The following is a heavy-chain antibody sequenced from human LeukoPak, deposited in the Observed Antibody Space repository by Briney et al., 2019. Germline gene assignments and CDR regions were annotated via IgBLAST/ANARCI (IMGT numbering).Heavy chain of an antibody. Sequence: GGSLRLSCAASGFTFKTYATNWVRQAPGKGLEWVSTISGTSGSTYYADSVRGRFTISRDTSKNTLYLQMTSLRAEDTAVYYCAKDTSSWPQTYFDYWGQGTLVTVSS. J-gene: IGHJ4*02. D-gene: IGHD6-13*01. CDR1: GFTFKTYA. V-gene: IGHV3-23*01. CDR2: ISGTSGST. CDR3: AKDTSSWPQTYFDY.